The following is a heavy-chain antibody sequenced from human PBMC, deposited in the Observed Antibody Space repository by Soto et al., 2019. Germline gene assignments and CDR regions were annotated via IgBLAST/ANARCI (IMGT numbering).Heavy chain of an antibody. D-gene: IGHD1-26*01. J-gene: IGHJ4*02. CDR2: MYWGDDK. CDR1: GFSLSTGGVG. CDR3: AHGPQYSGSYRFDY. Sequence: SGPTLVNPTQTLTLTCTFSGFSLSTGGVGVGWIRQPPGKALEWLTLMYWGDDKRYSPSLKSRLTITEDNSKNQVVLTMTNMDPVDTATYYCAHGPQYSGSYRFDYWGQGTLVTVSS. V-gene: IGHV2-5*02.